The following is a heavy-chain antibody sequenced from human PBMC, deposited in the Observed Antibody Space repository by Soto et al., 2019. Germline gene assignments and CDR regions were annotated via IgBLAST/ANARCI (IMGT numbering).Heavy chain of an antibody. CDR2: INAGNGNT. CDR1: GYTFTGYY. J-gene: IGHJ4*02. V-gene: IGHV1-3*01. D-gene: IGHD3-22*01. CDR3: AILGTYYFDNSDNYFDF. Sequence: GASVKVSCKASGYTFTGYYMHWVRQAPGQRLEWMGWINAGNGNTKFSQKFQGRVTITRDTSASTAYMELRGLRSEDTAVYYCAILGTYYFDNSDNYFDFWGQGTLVTVSS.